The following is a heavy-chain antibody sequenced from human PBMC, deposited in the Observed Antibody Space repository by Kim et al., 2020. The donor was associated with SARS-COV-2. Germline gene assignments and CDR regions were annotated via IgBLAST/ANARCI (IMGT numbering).Heavy chain of an antibody. Sequence: GGSLRLSCAASGFTFSSYAMSWVRQAPGKGLEWVSAISGSGGSTYYADSVKGRFTISRDNSKNTLYLQMNSLRAEDTAVYYCAKDGRWTPIYYGSGSYYYYMDVWGKGTTVTVSS. CDR3: AKDGRWTPIYYGSGSYYYYMDV. V-gene: IGHV3-23*01. CDR1: GFTFSSYA. CDR2: ISGSGGST. D-gene: IGHD3-10*01. J-gene: IGHJ6*03.